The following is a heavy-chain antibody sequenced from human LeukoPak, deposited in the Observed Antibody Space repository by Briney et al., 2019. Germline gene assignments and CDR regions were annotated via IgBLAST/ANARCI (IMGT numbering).Heavy chain of an antibody. V-gene: IGHV1-46*01. CDR2: INPSGGST. CDR3: ARDPTYSVYSSGWYGWFDP. D-gene: IGHD6-19*01. J-gene: IGHJ5*02. Sequence: ASVKVSCKASGYTFTSYYMHWVRQAPGQGLEWMGIINPSGGSTSYAQKFQGRVTMTRDMSTSTVYMELSSLRSEDTAVYYCARDPTYSVYSSGWYGWFDPWGQGTLVTVSS. CDR1: GYTFTSYY.